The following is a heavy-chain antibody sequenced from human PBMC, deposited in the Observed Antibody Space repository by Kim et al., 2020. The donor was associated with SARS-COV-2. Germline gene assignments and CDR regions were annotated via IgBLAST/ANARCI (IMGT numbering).Heavy chain of an antibody. CDR3: ARGGGTSKKDWFDP. D-gene: IGHD1-1*01. V-gene: IGHV4-59*01. Sequence: SETLSLTCTVSGGSISSYYWSWIRQPPGKGLEWIGYIYYSGSTNYNPSLKSRVTISVDTSKNQFSLKLSSVTAADTAVYYCARGGGTSKKDWFDPWGQGT. J-gene: IGHJ5*02. CDR2: IYYSGST. CDR1: GGSISSYY.